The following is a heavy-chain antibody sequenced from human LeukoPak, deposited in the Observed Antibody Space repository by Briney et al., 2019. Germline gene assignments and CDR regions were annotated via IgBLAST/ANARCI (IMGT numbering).Heavy chain of an antibody. CDR3: ARQHMGLQGVIKL. J-gene: IGHJ4*02. V-gene: IGHV4-59*08. Sequence: PSETLSLTCTVSGGSISNYYWSWIRQPPGKGLECIGYIYYSGSTNYNPSLKSRVTISVDTSKNQFSLKLSSVTAADTAVYYCARQHMGLQGVIKLWGQGTLVTVSS. CDR2: IYYSGST. CDR1: GGSISNYY. D-gene: IGHD3-10*01.